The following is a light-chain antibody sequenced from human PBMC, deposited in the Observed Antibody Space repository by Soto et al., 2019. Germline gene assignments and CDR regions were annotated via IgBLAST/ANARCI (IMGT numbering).Light chain of an antibody. CDR1: SSDVGGYNY. V-gene: IGLV2-14*01. J-gene: IGLJ1*01. Sequence: QSALTQPASVSGSPGQSITISCTGTSSDVGGYNYVSWYQQHPGKAPKLLIYDVSNRPSGVSNRFSGSKSGNTASLTISGVHAEDEADYYCSSYTSSSTLLYVFGTGTKLTFL. CDR3: SSYTSSSTLLYV. CDR2: DVS.